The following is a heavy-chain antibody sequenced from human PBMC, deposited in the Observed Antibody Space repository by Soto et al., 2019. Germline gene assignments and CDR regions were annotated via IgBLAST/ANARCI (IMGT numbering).Heavy chain of an antibody. CDR2: ICYSGST. D-gene: IGHD6-6*01. CDR1: GGSISSRSYY. Sequence: QLQLQESGPGLVKPSETLSLTCTVSGGSISSRSYYWGWIRQPPGKGLEWIGSICYSGSTYYKPSLQSRDTISEDQSKNQFYLTLSSVNAGDTAVYYCARQLVRYFDFWWQGTLVTVSS. CDR3: ARQLVRYFDF. J-gene: IGHJ4*02. V-gene: IGHV4-39*01.